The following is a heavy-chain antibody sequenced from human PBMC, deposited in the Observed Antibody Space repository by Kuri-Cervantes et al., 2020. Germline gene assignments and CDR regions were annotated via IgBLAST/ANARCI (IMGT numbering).Heavy chain of an antibody. V-gene: IGHV3-23*01. CDR3: ARIYSGSYFAFFDY. CDR2: ISATGGRT. J-gene: IGHJ4*02. CDR1: GSTYTNYA. Sequence: GGSLRLSCAVSGSTYTNYAVSWVRQAPGKGLEWVSVISATGGRTYYADSVKGRFTISRDNSKNTLYLQMNSLRAEDTAVYYCARIYSGSYFAFFDYWGQGTLVTVSS. D-gene: IGHD1-26*01.